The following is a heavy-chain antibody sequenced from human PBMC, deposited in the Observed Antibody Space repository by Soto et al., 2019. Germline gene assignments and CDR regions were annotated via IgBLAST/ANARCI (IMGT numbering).Heavy chain of an antibody. J-gene: IGHJ4*01. V-gene: IGHV3-64D*06. CDR3: VKGNQLLRYYFEF. D-gene: IGHD2-15*01. Sequence: GGSRRLSCSVSGFTVSSYAMHWVRQAPGKGLEYVSGITSDGDSTWHADSVKDRFTISRDNSKNTLFLQMSSLRVEDTAIYFCVKGNQLLRYYFEFWGPGTLVTVSS. CDR1: GFTVSSYA. CDR2: ITSDGDST.